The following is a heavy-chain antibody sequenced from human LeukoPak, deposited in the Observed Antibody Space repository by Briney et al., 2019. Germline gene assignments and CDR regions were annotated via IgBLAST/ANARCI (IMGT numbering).Heavy chain of an antibody. Sequence: SETLSLTCTVSGGSISSSSYYWGWIRQPPGKGLEWIGSIYYSGSTYYNPSLKSRVTISVDTSKNQFSLKLSSVTAADTAVYYCARYHRMVRGVDSYWFDPWGQGILVTVSS. CDR2: IYYSGST. V-gene: IGHV4-39*07. CDR3: ARYHRMVRGVDSYWFDP. CDR1: GGSISSSSYY. D-gene: IGHD3-10*01. J-gene: IGHJ5*02.